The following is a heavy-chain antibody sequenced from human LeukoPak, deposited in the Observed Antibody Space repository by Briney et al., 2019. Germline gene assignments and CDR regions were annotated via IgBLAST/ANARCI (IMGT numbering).Heavy chain of an antibody. CDR2: ISGSGGST. Sequence: GGSLRLSCAASGFTFSSYSMNWVRQAPGKGLEWVSAISGSGGSTYYADSVKGRFTISRDNSKNTLYLQMNSLRAEDTAVYYCAKDPNYDFWSGYFNWFDPWGQGTLVTVSS. D-gene: IGHD3-3*01. V-gene: IGHV3-23*01. CDR1: GFTFSSYS. CDR3: AKDPNYDFWSGYFNWFDP. J-gene: IGHJ5*02.